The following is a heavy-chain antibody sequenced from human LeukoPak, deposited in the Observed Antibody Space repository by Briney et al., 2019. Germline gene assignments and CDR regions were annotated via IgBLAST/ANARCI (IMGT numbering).Heavy chain of an antibody. J-gene: IGHJ4*02. D-gene: IGHD6-6*01. V-gene: IGHV4-34*01. CDR3: ARRAKAARPLNY. CDR2: INHNGST. CDR1: GGSFSGYY. Sequence: SETLSLTCAVYGGSFSGYYWSWIRQPPGKGLEWIGEINHNGSTNYNPSLKSRVTISVDTSKNQFSLKLSSVTAADTAVYYCARRAKAARPLNYWGQGTLVTVSS.